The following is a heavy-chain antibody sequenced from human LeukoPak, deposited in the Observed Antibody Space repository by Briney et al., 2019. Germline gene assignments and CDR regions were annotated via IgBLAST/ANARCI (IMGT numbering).Heavy chain of an antibody. Sequence: PGRSLRLSCAASGFTFSSYGMHWVRQAPGKGLEWVAVISYDGSNKYYADSVKGRFTISRDNSKNTLYLQMNSLRAEDTAVYYCAKSAGDDYGDHGFDYWDQGTLVTVSS. J-gene: IGHJ4*02. CDR1: GFTFSSYG. V-gene: IGHV3-30*18. CDR2: ISYDGSNK. D-gene: IGHD4-17*01. CDR3: AKSAGDDYGDHGFDY.